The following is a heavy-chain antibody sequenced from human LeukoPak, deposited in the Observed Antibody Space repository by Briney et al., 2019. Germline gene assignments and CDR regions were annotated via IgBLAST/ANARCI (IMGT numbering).Heavy chain of an antibody. Sequence: GGSLRLSRAASGFTFTNAWMNWVRQAPGKGLEWVGRIYSKTDGRTIEYAVAVRGRFTISRDDSRNTLHLQMNSLKTEDTAVYYCTTLQMYYYDSSGYYFFDYWGQGTLGTVSS. CDR3: TTLQMYYYDSSGYYFFDY. V-gene: IGHV3-15*01. CDR1: GFTFTNAW. J-gene: IGHJ4*02. D-gene: IGHD3-22*01. CDR2: IYSKTDGRTI.